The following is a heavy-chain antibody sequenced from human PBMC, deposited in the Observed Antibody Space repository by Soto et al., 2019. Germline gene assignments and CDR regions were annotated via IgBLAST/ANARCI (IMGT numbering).Heavy chain of an antibody. CDR2: INKSGGST. V-gene: IGHV3-23*01. Sequence: GGSLRLSCAASGFTFSSFAMSWVRQAPGEGLEWVSTINKSGGSTYYADSVKGRFTISRDNSKNMLFLQINGLRAEDTAVYYCAKDPPTTGTTFDYWGRGTLVTVSS. CDR1: GFTFSSFA. J-gene: IGHJ4*02. CDR3: AKDPPTTGTTFDY. D-gene: IGHD1-1*01.